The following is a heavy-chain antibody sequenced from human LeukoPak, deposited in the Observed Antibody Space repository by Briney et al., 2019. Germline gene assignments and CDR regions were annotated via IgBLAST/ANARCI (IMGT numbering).Heavy chain of an antibody. Sequence: PGGSLRLSCAASGFTFSSYAMSWVRQAPGKGLEWVSAISGSGGSTYYADSVKGRFTISRDNSKNTLYLQMNSLRAEDTVVYYCAKTRQQQLKIYYFDYWGQGTLVTVSS. CDR1: GFTFSSYA. CDR3: AKTRQQQLKIYYFDY. J-gene: IGHJ4*02. V-gene: IGHV3-23*01. CDR2: ISGSGGST. D-gene: IGHD6-13*01.